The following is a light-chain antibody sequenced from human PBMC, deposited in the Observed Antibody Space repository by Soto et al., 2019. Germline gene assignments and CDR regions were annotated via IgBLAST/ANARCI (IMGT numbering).Light chain of an antibody. CDR2: DNS. CDR3: QSYDSRLSAVV. Sequence: QSVLTQPPSVSGAPGQRVTISCTGNSSNIGAGFDVHWYQQLPGTAPKLLIYDNSNRPSGVPDRFSGSKSGTSASLAITGLQAEDGTDYYCQSYDSRLSAVVFGGGTKVNVL. J-gene: IGLJ2*01. CDR1: SSNIGAGFD. V-gene: IGLV1-40*01.